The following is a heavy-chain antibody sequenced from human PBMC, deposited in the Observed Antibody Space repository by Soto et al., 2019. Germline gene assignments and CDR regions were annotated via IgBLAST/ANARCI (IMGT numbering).Heavy chain of an antibody. V-gene: IGHV3-23*01. D-gene: IGHD2-21*02. CDR2: ISGSGGST. CDR1: GFTFSSYA. Sequence: EVQLLESGGGLVQPGGSLRLSCAASGFTFSSYAMSWVRQAPGKGLEWVSAISGSGGSTYYADSVKGRFTISRDNSKNPLYLQMNSLRAEDTAVYYCAKVGIVVVTAPWYFDLWGRGTLVTVSS. J-gene: IGHJ2*01. CDR3: AKVGIVVVTAPWYFDL.